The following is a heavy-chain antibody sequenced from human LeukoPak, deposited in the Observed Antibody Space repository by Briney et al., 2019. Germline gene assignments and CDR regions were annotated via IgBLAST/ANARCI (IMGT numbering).Heavy chain of an antibody. CDR3: ARGKGSGSYYNWFDP. CDR1: GGSFSGYY. J-gene: IGHJ5*02. CDR2: INHSGST. D-gene: IGHD3-10*01. V-gene: IGHV4-34*01. Sequence: PSETLSLTCAVYGGSFSGYYWSWIRQPPGKGLEWIGEINHSGSTNYNPSLKSRVTISVDTSKNQYSLKLSSVTAADTAVYYGARGKGSGSYYNWFDPWGQGTLVTVSS.